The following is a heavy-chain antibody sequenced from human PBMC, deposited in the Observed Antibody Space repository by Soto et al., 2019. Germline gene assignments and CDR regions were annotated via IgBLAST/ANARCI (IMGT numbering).Heavy chain of an antibody. V-gene: IGHV1-69*01. J-gene: IGHJ4*02. CDR2: IIPVFGTT. CDR1: GGTLNSYT. Sequence: QVQLVQSGAEVKKPGSSVSVSCKSSGGTLNSYTISWVRQAPGQGLEWMGGIIPVFGTTDYAQKFQGRVTLTSDQSTGTAYLDLFSLRSEDTAIYYCSIINSYGRGDFWGQGTRVTVSS. D-gene: IGHD3-16*01. CDR3: SIINSYGRGDF.